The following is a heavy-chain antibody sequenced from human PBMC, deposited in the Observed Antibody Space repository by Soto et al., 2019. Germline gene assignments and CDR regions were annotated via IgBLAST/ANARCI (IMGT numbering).Heavy chain of an antibody. J-gene: IGHJ6*02. CDR2: ISSSSSYI. V-gene: IGHV3-21*01. CDR3: ARDLYHRSGGSCYPPCVDYYYYYGMDV. CDR1: GFTFSSYS. Sequence: GGSLRLSCAASGFTFSSYSMNWVRQAPGKGLEWVSSISSSSSYIYYADSVKGRFTISRDNAKNSLYLQMNSLRAEDTAVYYGARDLYHRSGGSCYPPCVDYYYYYGMDVWGQGTTVTVSS. D-gene: IGHD2-15*01.